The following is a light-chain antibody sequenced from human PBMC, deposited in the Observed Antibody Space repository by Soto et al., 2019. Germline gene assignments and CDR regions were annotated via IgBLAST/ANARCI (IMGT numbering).Light chain of an antibody. J-gene: IGKJ4*01. V-gene: IGKV3-20*01. CDR1: QSISSTY. CDR2: GAS. CDR3: QQYNDWPLT. Sequence: EIVLTQSPGTLSLSPGERATLSCRASQSISSTYLAWYRHKPGQAPRLLIYGASSRAAGIPARFSGSGSGTEFTLTIISLQSEDSAVYYCQQYNDWPLTFGGGTKVDIK.